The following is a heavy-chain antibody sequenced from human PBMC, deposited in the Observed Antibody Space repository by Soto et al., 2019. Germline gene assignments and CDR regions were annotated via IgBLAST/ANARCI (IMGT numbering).Heavy chain of an antibody. CDR2: ISYDGSNK. CDR1: GFTFSSYG. Sequence: PGGSLRLSCAASGFTFSSYGMHWVRQAPGKGLEWVAVISYDGSNKYYADSVKGRFTISRDNSKNTLYLQMNSLRAEDTAVYYCARDFARYSSSWNAFDIWGQGTMVTVSS. V-gene: IGHV3-30*03. D-gene: IGHD6-13*01. CDR3: ARDFARYSSSWNAFDI. J-gene: IGHJ3*02.